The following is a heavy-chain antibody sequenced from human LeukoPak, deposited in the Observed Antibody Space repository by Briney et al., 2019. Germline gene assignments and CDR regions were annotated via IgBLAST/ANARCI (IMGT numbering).Heavy chain of an antibody. CDR2: IIPIFGTA. CDR3: ASLGGYSYGLGLTC. CDR1: GGTFSSYA. V-gene: IGHV1-69*05. J-gene: IGHJ4*02. D-gene: IGHD5-18*01. Sequence: ASVKVSCKACGGTFSSYAISWVRQAPGQGLEWMGGIIPIFGTANYAQKFQGRVTITTHESTSTAYMELSSLRSEDTAVYCCASLGGYSYGLGLTCWGQGTLVTVSS.